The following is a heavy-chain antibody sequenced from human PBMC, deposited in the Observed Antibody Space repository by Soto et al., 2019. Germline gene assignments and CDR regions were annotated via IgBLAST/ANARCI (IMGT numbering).Heavy chain of an antibody. CDR2: IWFDGSDK. J-gene: IGHJ6*02. V-gene: IGHV3-33*01. D-gene: IGHD2-21*02. Sequence: QVHLVESGGGVAQPGRSLRLSCAASGFTFTNYGMYWVRQAPGKGLEWVALIWFDGSDKYYADSVQGRFTISRDSTKNTLDLQMNSLRAEDAAVYYCAREGKVVTDNFDYGMVVWGQGTTVTVSS. CDR1: GFTFTNYG. CDR3: AREGKVVTDNFDYGMVV.